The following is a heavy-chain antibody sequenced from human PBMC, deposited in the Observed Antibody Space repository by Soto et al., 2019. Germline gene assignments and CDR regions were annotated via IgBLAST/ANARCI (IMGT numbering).Heavy chain of an antibody. CDR2: ISAYNGDT. J-gene: IGHJ4*02. Sequence: GASVKVSCKASGYTFTNYGISWVRQAPGQGLEWMGWISAYNGDTKYAQWLQDRVTVTTDTSTSTAYMELRSLRSDDTAVYYCARTYSSRGGPAGEFDYWGQGTLVTVSS. CDR3: ARTYSSRGGPAGEFDY. CDR1: GYTFTNYG. D-gene: IGHD6-19*01. V-gene: IGHV1-18*01.